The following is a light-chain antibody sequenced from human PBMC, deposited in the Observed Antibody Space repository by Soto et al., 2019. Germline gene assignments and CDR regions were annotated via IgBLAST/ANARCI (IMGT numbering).Light chain of an antibody. CDR3: SSCAGSNNPNYV. Sequence: QSALTQPASVSGSPGQSITISCTGSSSDVGAYNFVSWYQHHPGKAPKLILYEVTTRPSGVSSRFSGSKSGNTASLTISGLQADDEANYYCSSCAGSNNPNYVFGTGTKVTVL. CDR1: SSDVGAYNF. CDR2: EVT. J-gene: IGLJ1*01. V-gene: IGLV2-14*01.